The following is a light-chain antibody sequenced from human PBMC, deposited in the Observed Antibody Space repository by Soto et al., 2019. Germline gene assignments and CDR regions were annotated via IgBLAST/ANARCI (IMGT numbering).Light chain of an antibody. CDR1: QDISNY. V-gene: IGKV1-33*01. CDR2: DAS. J-gene: IGKJ4*01. Sequence: QMTQSPSSLSASLGYTFTLTCRASQDISNYLNWYQQKPGKAPKLLIYDASNLETGVPSRFSGSGSGTDFTFTISSLQPEDIATYYCQQYDNLPPLTFGGGTKVDI. CDR3: QQYDNLPPLT.